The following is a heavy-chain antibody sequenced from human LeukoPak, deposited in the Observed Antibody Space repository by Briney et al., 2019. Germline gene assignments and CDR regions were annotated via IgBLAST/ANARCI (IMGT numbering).Heavy chain of an antibody. V-gene: IGHV3-48*03. CDR1: GFTFSSYE. D-gene: IGHD4-11*01. J-gene: IGHJ4*02. CDR3: ARDLNYAFDY. Sequence: GGSLRLSCAASGFTFSSYEMNWVRQAPGKGLEWLSYISRDGNTIKYADSVKGRFTISRDNAKNSLYLQMDSLRDEDTAVYSCARDLNYAFDYWSQGTLVTVSS. CDR2: ISRDGNTI.